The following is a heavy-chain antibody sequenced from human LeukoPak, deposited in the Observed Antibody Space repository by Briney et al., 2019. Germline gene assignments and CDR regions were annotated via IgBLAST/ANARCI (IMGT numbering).Heavy chain of an antibody. CDR3: ARRELSYWYFDL. V-gene: IGHV4-59*08. CDR2: VYYSGST. Sequence: SETLSLTCTVSGGSISTYYWSWIRQPPGKGLEWIGYVYYSGSTNYNPSLKSRVTISVDTSKSQFSLKLNSVTAADTAVYYCARRELSYWYFDLWGRGTLVTVSS. CDR1: GGSISTYY. J-gene: IGHJ2*01. D-gene: IGHD1-7*01.